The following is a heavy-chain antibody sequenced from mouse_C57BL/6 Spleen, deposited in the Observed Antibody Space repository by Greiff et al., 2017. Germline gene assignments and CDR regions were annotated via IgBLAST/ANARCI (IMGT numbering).Heavy chain of an antibody. CDR3: ARQIPYYYGSSLYAMDY. V-gene: IGHV5-12*01. Sequence: EVQVVESGGGLVQPGGSLKLSCAASGFTFSDYYMYWVRQTPEKRLEWVAYISNGGGSTYYPDTVKGRFTISRDNAKNTLYLQMSRLKSEDTAMYYCARQIPYYYGSSLYAMDYWGQGTSVTVSS. J-gene: IGHJ4*01. D-gene: IGHD1-1*01. CDR1: GFTFSDYY. CDR2: ISNGGGST.